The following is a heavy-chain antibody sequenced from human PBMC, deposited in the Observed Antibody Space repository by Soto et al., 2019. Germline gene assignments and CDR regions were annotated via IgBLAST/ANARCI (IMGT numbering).Heavy chain of an antibody. V-gene: IGHV1-24*01. Sequence: GASVKVFGKVSGYTLTELSMHWVRQAPGKGLEWMGGFDPEDGETIYAQKFQGRVTMTEDTSTDTAYMELSSLRSEDTAMYYCATSRYYDSSAFDYWGQGTLVTVS. J-gene: IGHJ4*02. CDR1: GYTLTELS. D-gene: IGHD3-22*01. CDR3: ATSRYYDSSAFDY. CDR2: FDPEDGET.